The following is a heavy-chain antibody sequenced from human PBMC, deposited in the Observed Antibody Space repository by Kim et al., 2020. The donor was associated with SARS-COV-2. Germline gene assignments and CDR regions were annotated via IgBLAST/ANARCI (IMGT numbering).Heavy chain of an antibody. Sequence: SETLSLTCTVSGGSIRSYYWSWIRQPPGKGLEWIGYIYYSGTTNYNPSLKSRVTLSVDTSKNQFSLKLSSVTAADTAVYYCARVVQSTGSFLYRSGWY. D-gene: IGHD6-19*01. J-gene: IGHJ2*01. CDR1: GGSIRSYY. CDR3: ARVVQSTGSFLYRSGWY. CDR2: IYYSGTT. V-gene: IGHV4-59*01.